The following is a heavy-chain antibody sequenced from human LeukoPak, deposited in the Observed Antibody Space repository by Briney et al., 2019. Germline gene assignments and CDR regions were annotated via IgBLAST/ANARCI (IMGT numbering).Heavy chain of an antibody. Sequence: SETLSLTCAVYGGSFSGYYWSWIRQPPGKGLEWIGEINHSGSTNYSPSLKSRVTISVDTSKNQFSLKLSSVTAADTAVYYCARGYYYGSGSYYNVYYYYYGMDVWGQGTTVTVSS. CDR3: ARGYYYGSGSYYNVYYYYYGMDV. CDR1: GGSFSGYY. CDR2: INHSGST. D-gene: IGHD3-10*01. J-gene: IGHJ6*02. V-gene: IGHV4-34*01.